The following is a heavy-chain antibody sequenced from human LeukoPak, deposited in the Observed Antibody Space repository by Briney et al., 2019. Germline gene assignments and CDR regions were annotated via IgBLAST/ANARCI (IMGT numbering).Heavy chain of an antibody. V-gene: IGHV4-30-2*01. D-gene: IGHD3-9*01. CDR1: GGSINSGGYS. J-gene: IGHJ2*01. CDR3: ARADYDILTGYSYWYFDL. Sequence: SQTLSLTCAVSGGSINSGGYSWSWIRQPPGKGLEWIGYIYHSGSTYYNPSLKSRVTISVDRSKNQFSLKLSSVTAADTAVYYCARADYDILTGYSYWYFDLWGRGTLVTVSS. CDR2: IYHSGST.